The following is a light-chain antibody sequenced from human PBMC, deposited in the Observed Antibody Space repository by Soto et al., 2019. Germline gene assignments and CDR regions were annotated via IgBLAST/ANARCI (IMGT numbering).Light chain of an antibody. CDR3: QQYGSSRWT. CDR1: QSVSSSN. CDR2: GAS. V-gene: IGKV3-20*01. Sequence: EVVLTQSPGTLSLSPGERATLSCRASQSVSSSNLAWYQQKSGQAPRLLIHGASSRATGIPDRFSGSGSGTDFTLTISRLEPEDFAVYYCQQYGSSRWTFGQGTKV. J-gene: IGKJ1*01.